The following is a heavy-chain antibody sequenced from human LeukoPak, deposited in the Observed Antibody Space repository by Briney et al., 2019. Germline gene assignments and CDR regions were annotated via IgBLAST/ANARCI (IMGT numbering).Heavy chain of an antibody. CDR3: TISAPGKRYFDN. Sequence: GGSLRLSCAASGFTFSNYWMYWVRQAPGQGLVCVSRINTDGSSTSYADSVTGRFTISRDDAKNTLYLQMNSLRTEDTAVYYCTISAPGKRYFDNWGQGTLVTVSS. J-gene: IGHJ4*02. CDR1: GFTFSNYW. D-gene: IGHD3-10*01. V-gene: IGHV3-74*03. CDR2: INTDGSST.